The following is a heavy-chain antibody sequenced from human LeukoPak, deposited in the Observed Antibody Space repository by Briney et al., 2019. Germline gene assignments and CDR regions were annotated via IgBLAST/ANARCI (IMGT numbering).Heavy chain of an antibody. CDR3: SPLGSGVDY. V-gene: IGHV3-23*01. CDR1: GFIFYNYA. J-gene: IGHJ4*02. D-gene: IGHD6-19*01. CDR2: IGVSGGTT. Sequence: PGGSLGLSCAASGFIFYNYAMSWVRQAPGKGLEWVSVIGVSGGTTYYADSVKGRFTISRDNSKNTLYLEINSLRAEDTAVYYCSPLGSGVDYWGQGTLVTVTS.